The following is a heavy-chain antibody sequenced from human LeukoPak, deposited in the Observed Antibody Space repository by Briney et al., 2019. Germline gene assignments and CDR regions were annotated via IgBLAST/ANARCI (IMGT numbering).Heavy chain of an antibody. J-gene: IGHJ6*03. CDR2: IIPIFGTA. V-gene: IGHV1-69*05. D-gene: IGHD3-10*01. CDR1: GGTFSSYA. CDR3: ARVGYYGSGKSKSYYYYYMDV. Sequence: SVKLSCKASGGTFSSYAISWVRQAPGQGLEWMGGIIPIFGTANYAQKFQGRVTITTDESTSTAYMELSSLRSEDTAVYYCARVGYYGSGKSKSYYYYYMDVWGKGTTVTVSS.